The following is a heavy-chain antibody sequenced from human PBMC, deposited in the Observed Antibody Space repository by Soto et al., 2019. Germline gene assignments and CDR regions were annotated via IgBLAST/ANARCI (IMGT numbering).Heavy chain of an antibody. CDR2: IYHSGST. CDR3: ASQAVAPPPNWFDP. V-gene: IGHV4-4*02. D-gene: IGHD6-19*01. CDR1: GGSISSSNW. Sequence: QVQLQESGPGLVKPSGTLSLTCAVSGGSISSSNWWSWVRQPPGKGLEWIGEIYHSGSTNYNPSLKRRVTITVDKSKDPVPLKLGSVAPGGTAVYYCASQAVAPPPNWFDPWGQGTLVTVSS. J-gene: IGHJ5*02.